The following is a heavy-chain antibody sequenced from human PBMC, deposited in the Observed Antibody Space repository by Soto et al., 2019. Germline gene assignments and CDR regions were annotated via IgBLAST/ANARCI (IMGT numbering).Heavy chain of an antibody. CDR3: AREDILGVRSFDY. CDR2: ISSGSKTI. Sequence: GGSLILSCAASGFTFSGYSVNWVRQAPGKGLEWVSYISSGSKTIYYAESVKGRFTVSRDNARNSQYLQMNSLRDEDTAVYYCAREDILGVRSFDYWGQGTLVTVSS. V-gene: IGHV3-48*02. J-gene: IGHJ4*02. D-gene: IGHD3-9*01. CDR1: GFTFSGYS.